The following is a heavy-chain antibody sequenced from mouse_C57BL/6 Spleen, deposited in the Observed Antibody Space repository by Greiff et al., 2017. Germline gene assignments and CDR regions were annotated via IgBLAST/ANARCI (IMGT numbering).Heavy chain of an antibody. Sequence: DVMLVESGGGLVQPGGSLKLSCAASGFTFSDYYMYWVRQTPEKRLEWVAYISNGGGSTYYPDTVKGRFTISRDNAKNTLYLQMSRLKSEDTAMYYCARHGYGYFDVWGTGTTVTVSS. J-gene: IGHJ1*03. CDR2: ISNGGGST. V-gene: IGHV5-12*01. CDR3: ARHGYGYFDV. CDR1: GFTFSDYY.